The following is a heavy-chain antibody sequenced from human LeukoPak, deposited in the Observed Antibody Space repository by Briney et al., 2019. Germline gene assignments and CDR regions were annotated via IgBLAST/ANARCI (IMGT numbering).Heavy chain of an antibody. CDR2: IYGSGANT. Sequence: GGSLRLSCAASGFTFSSYWMTWVRQAPGKGLEWISSIYGSGANTYYVDSVKDRLTISRDNSKNKVYMQMNSLRVEDTAVYYCAKDLGEMATHAGDYWGQGTLVTVSS. V-gene: IGHV3-23*01. D-gene: IGHD5-24*01. CDR1: GFTFSSYW. J-gene: IGHJ4*02. CDR3: AKDLGEMATHAGDY.